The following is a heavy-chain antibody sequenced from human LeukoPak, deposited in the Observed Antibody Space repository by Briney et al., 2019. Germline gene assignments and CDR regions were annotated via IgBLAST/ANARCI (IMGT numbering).Heavy chain of an antibody. CDR2: INPNSGGT. J-gene: IGHJ6*03. CDR1: GYTFTGYY. D-gene: IGHD3-16*01. Sequence: ASVKVSCKASGYTFTGYYMHWVRQAPGQGLEWMGWINPNSGGTNYAQKFQGRVTITRDTSISTVYMELSSLRSEDTAVYYCARGRGEYYYYYMDVWGKGTTVTVSS. CDR3: ARGRGEYYYYYMDV. V-gene: IGHV1-2*02.